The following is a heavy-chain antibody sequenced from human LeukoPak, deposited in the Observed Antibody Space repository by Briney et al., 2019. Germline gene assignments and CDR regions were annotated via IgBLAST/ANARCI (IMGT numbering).Heavy chain of an antibody. V-gene: IGHV4-34*01. D-gene: IGHD1-26*01. J-gene: IGHJ4*02. CDR1: GGSFSGYY. CDR3: ARGIVGATYDY. CDR2: INHSGST. Sequence: SETLSLTCAVYGGSFSGYYWSWIRQPPGKGLEWIGEINHSGSTNYNPSLKSRVAISVDTSKNQFSLKLSSVTAADTAVYYCARGIVGATYDYWGQGTLVTVSS.